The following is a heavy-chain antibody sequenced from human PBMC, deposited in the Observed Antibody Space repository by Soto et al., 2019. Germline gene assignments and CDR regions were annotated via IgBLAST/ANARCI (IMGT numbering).Heavy chain of an antibody. CDR1: GASMNSYH. CDR3: ARDQGVAAAGITWFDP. D-gene: IGHD6-13*01. Sequence: SETLSLTCTVSGASMNSYHWSWIRPPDEKGLEWIGHIHSSVSTNYNPSLKSRVPMSVDTSKNQFSLRLMSLTAADTAVYYCARDQGVAAAGITWFDPWGQGSLVTVSS. V-gene: IGHV4-4*07. CDR2: IHSSVST. J-gene: IGHJ5*02.